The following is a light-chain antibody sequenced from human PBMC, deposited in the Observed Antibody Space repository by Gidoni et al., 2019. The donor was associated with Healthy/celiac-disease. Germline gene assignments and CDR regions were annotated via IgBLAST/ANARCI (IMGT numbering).Light chain of an antibody. Sequence: DIQMTQSPSSLSASVGDRVTITCQASQDISNYLNWYQQKPGKAPKLLIYDASNLETGVPSRFSGSGSGTDFTFTISSLQPEDIATYYCQQYDNLPGGFXXXTKLEIK. V-gene: IGKV1-33*01. J-gene: IGKJ2*03. CDR2: DAS. CDR3: QQYDNLPGG. CDR1: QDISNY.